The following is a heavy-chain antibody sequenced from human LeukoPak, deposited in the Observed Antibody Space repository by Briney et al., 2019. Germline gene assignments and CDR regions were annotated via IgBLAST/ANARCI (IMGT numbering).Heavy chain of an antibody. D-gene: IGHD5-18*01. CDR3: ARGSAMVTAGRFDP. J-gene: IGHJ5*02. Sequence: SETLSLTCTVSGGSISSGSYYWGWIRQPAGKGLEWIGRIYTSGSTNYNPSLKSRVTISVDTSKNQFSLKLTSVTAADTAVYYCARGSAMVTAGRFDPWGQGTLVTVSS. CDR1: GGSISSGSYY. CDR2: IYTSGST. V-gene: IGHV4-61*02.